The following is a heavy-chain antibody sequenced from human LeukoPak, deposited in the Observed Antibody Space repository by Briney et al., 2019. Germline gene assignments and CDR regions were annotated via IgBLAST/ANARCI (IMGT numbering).Heavy chain of an antibody. CDR3: AKGGYYYDSSGYYFEYFQH. V-gene: IGHV3-9*03. Sequence: PGGSLRLSCAASGFTFDDYAMRWARQAPGKGLEWVSGISWNSGSIGYADSVKGRFTISRDNAKNSLHLQMNSLRAEDMALYYCAKGGYYYDSSGYYFEYFQHWGQGTLVTVSS. CDR2: ISWNSGSI. J-gene: IGHJ1*01. D-gene: IGHD3-22*01. CDR1: GFTFDDYA.